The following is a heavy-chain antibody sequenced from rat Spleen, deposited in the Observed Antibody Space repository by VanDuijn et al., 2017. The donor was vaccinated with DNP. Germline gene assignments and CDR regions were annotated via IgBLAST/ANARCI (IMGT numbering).Heavy chain of an antibody. J-gene: IGHJ4*01. CDR3: ASFNWPAP. Sequence: EVQLVESGGGLVQPGRSLKLSCAAAGVTFSDFNMAWVRQAPTKGLEWVASISHDGGGTFYGDSVKGRFTISRENAKTTLYLQMNSLRSEDTATYYCASFNWPAPWGQGTSVTVSS. D-gene: IGHD3-6*01. V-gene: IGHV5-22*01. CDR1: GVTFSDFN. CDR2: ISHDGGGT.